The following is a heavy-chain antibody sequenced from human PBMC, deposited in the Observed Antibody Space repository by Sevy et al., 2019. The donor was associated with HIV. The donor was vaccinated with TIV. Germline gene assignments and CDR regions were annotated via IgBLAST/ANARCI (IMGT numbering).Heavy chain of an antibody. D-gene: IGHD3-22*01. CDR3: ANHASDYDSSGYLERDAFDI. V-gene: IGHV3-53*01. Sequence: GGSLRLSCAASGFTVSDNYMSWVRQAPGKGLEWVSVIYSDGSTYYADSVKGGFTISRDNSKKTLYLQMNSLGAEDTAVYYCANHASDYDSSGYLERDAFDIWGQGTMVTVSS. J-gene: IGHJ3*02. CDR2: IYSDGST. CDR1: GFTVSDNY.